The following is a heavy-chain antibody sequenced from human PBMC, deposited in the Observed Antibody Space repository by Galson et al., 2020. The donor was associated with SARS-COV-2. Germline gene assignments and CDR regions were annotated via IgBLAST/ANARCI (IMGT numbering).Heavy chain of an antibody. CDR3: ASFRFYFRDCYGLDV. J-gene: IGHJ6*02. D-gene: IGHD1-26*01. Sequence: ETSETLYLTCTVSGGPISSYYWSWIRQPPGKGLEWIGYIYYSESTNYNPTPKSRVTISTDTSKNQFSLRLSSVTDADTAVYYCASFRFYFRDCYGLDVWGQGTTVTVSS. V-gene: IGHV4-59*01. CDR2: IYYSEST. CDR1: GGPISSYY.